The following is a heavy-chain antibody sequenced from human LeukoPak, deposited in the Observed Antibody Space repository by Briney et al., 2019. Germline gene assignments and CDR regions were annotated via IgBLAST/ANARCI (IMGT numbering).Heavy chain of an antibody. D-gene: IGHD7-27*01. J-gene: IGHJ6*02. CDR1: GGSVNGYF. V-gene: IGHV4-59*08. CDR2: IYNSEKT. Sequence: SETLSLTCTVSGGSVNGYFWTWIRQPPGQELQWIGYIYNSEKTNYSPSLKSRVTMSLDTSKDQFSLRLSSVTAADTAVYYCARLVRWGQGIDVWGQGSRSPSP. CDR3: ARLVRWGQGIDV.